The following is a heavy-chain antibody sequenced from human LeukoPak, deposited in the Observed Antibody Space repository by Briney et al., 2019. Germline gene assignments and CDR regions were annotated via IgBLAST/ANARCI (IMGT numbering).Heavy chain of an antibody. V-gene: IGHV1-46*01. CDR1: GYTFTSYY. Sequence: ASVKVSCKAAGYTFTSYYMHWVRQAPGQGLEWMGIVNPSGGRTSYAQKFQGRVTMTRDTSTSTVYMELSSLRSEDTAVYYCPRSMALRKNFDYWGQGTLVTVSS. J-gene: IGHJ4*02. CDR2: VNPSGGRT. D-gene: IGHD2/OR15-2a*01. CDR3: PRSMALRKNFDY.